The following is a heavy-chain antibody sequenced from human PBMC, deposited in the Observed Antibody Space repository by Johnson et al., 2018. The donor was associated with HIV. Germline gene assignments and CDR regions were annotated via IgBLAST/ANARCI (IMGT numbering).Heavy chain of an antibody. CDR2: ISYAGGNQ. Sequence: QGQLVESGGGVVQPGRSLRLSCAASGFTFSSYGMHWVRQAPGKGLEWVASISYAGGNQYYADSVRGRFTISIDNSKNTLYLQLNSLRAEDTAVYYCAKEGTTMEVDIWGQGTMVTVSS. CDR3: AKEGTTMEVDI. V-gene: IGHV3-30*18. CDR1: GFTFSSYG. J-gene: IGHJ3*02. D-gene: IGHD5-18*01.